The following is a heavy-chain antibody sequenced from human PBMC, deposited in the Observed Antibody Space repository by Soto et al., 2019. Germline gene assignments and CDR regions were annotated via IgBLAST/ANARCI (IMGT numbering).Heavy chain of an antibody. D-gene: IGHD4-17*01. CDR1: GGTFSSYA. CDR3: ATLRYGDYAPLDY. J-gene: IGHJ4*02. Sequence: QVQLVQSGAEVKKPGSSVKVSCKASGGTFSSYAISWVRQAPGQGLEWMGGIIPIFGTANYAQKFQGRVTXTXDXXTSTAYMELSSLRSEDTAVYYCATLRYGDYAPLDYWGQGTLVTVSS. CDR2: IIPIFGTA. V-gene: IGHV1-69*05.